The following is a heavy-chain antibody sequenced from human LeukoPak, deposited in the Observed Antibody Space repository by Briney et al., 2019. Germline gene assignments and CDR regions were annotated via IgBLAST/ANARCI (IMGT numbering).Heavy chain of an antibody. CDR1: GGSFSGYY. Sequence: TSETLSLTCAVYGGSFSGYYWSWIRQPPGKGLEWIGEINHSGSTNYNPSLKSRVTISVDTSKNQFSLKLSSVTAADTAVYYCARHVRGHPEGYWGQGTLVTVSS. V-gene: IGHV4-34*01. CDR3: ARHVRGHPEGY. J-gene: IGHJ4*02. CDR2: INHSGST.